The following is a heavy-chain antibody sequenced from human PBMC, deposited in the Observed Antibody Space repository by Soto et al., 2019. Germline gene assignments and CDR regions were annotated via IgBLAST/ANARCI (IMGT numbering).Heavy chain of an antibody. CDR3: ARGQFGYGGNSDYYYYGMDV. CDR2: INHSGST. D-gene: IGHD4-17*01. Sequence: SETLSLTCAVYGGSFSGYYWSWIRQPPGKGLEWIGEINHSGSTNYNPSLKSRVTISVDTSKNQFSLKLSSVTAADTAVYYCARGQFGYGGNSDYYYYGMDVWGQGTTVTVS. V-gene: IGHV4-34*01. J-gene: IGHJ6*02. CDR1: GGSFSGYY.